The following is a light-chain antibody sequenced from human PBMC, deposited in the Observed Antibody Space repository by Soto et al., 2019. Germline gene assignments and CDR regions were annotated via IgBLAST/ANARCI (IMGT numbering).Light chain of an antibody. Sequence: DIQMTQSPSTLSASVGDRVTITCRASQSISSWLAWYQQKPGKAPKLLIYKASSLESGVPSRFSGSGSGTEFTLTISSLQPDDFATYYCQQYNSYGAPTFGPGTKVDIK. CDR1: QSISSW. CDR3: QQYNSYGAPT. J-gene: IGKJ3*01. V-gene: IGKV1-5*03. CDR2: KAS.